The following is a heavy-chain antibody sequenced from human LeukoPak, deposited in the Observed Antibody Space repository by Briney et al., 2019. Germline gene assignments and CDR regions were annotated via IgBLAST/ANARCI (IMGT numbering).Heavy chain of an antibody. CDR1: GYTFTGYY. V-gene: IGHV1-2*02. CDR3: ARVRPPVGANAYFDY. J-gene: IGHJ4*02. CDR2: INPNSGGT. D-gene: IGHD1-26*01. Sequence: ASLKLSCKASGYTFTGYYMHWVRQAPGQGLEWMGWINPNSGGTSYAQKFQGRVTMTRDMSTSTVYMELSSLRSEDTAVYYCARVRPPVGANAYFDYWGQGTLVTVSS.